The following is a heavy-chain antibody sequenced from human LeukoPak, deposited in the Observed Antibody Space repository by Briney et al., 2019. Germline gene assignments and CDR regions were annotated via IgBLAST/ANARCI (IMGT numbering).Heavy chain of an antibody. D-gene: IGHD1-26*01. Sequence: GGSLRLSCAASGFTFSSYSMNWVRLAPGKGLEWVSSIRGSSSYIYYADSVKGGFTISRDNANTSLYLQMNSLRAEDTAVYYCARVHSGSYQYYYYYYMDVWGKGATVT. CDR2: IRGSSSYI. J-gene: IGHJ6*03. V-gene: IGHV3-21*01. CDR1: GFTFSSYS. CDR3: ARVHSGSYQYYYYYYMDV.